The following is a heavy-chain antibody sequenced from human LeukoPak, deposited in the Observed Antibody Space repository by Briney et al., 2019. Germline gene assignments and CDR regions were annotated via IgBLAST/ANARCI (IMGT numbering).Heavy chain of an antibody. J-gene: IGHJ6*03. CDR2: IYTSGST. D-gene: IGHD2-15*01. CDR3: ARGYCSGGSCSGYYYFYYMDV. V-gene: IGHV4-61*02. Sequence: SETLSLTCTVSGGSISSGSYYWSWIRQPAGTGLEWIGRIYTSGSTNYNPSLKSRVTISVDTSRNQFSLKLSSVTAADTAVYYCARGYCSGGSCSGYYYFYYMDVWGKGTSVTVSS. CDR1: GGSISSGSYY.